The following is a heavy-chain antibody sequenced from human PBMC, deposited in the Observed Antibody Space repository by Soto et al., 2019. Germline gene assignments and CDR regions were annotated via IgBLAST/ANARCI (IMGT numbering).Heavy chain of an antibody. J-gene: IGHJ6*02. CDR3: AKVNSYGFPRTYYYYGMDV. Sequence: PGGSLRLSCAASGFTFSSYAMSWVRQAPGKGLEWVSGISGSGGSTYYTDSVKGRFTISRDNSKNTLSLQMISLRADDTAVYYCAKVNSYGFPRTYYYYGMDVWGQGTTVTVSS. CDR2: ISGSGGST. CDR1: GFTFSSYA. D-gene: IGHD5-18*01. V-gene: IGHV3-23*01.